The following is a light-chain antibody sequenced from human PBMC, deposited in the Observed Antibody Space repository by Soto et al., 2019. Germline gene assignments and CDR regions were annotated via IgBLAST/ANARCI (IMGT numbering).Light chain of an antibody. CDR2: ANT. J-gene: IGLJ3*02. Sequence: QSALTQPASVSGSPGQSITISCTGTRSDVGNYTHVSWYQHHPDKAPKLIIYANTNRPSGVPDRFSGSESGTSASLAITGLQAEDEADYYCQSYDSSLRVVFGGGTKLTVL. V-gene: IGLV2-14*03. CDR1: RSDVGNYTH. CDR3: QSYDSSLRVV.